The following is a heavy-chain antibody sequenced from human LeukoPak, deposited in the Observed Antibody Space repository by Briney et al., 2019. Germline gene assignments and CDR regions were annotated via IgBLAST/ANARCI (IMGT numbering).Heavy chain of an antibody. J-gene: IGHJ6*03. CDR2: IYTNGST. CDR3: ARDVNRGFSRYWGSYYYYYMDV. V-gene: IGHV4-61*02. Sequence: PSETLSLTCTVSGGSISGGTYYWSWIRQPAGKGLEWIGRIYTNGSTNYNPSLKSRVTISVDTSKDQFSLKLSSVTAADTAVYYCARDVNRGFSRYWGSYYYYYMDVWGKGTTVTVSS. D-gene: IGHD3-16*01. CDR1: GGSISGGTYY.